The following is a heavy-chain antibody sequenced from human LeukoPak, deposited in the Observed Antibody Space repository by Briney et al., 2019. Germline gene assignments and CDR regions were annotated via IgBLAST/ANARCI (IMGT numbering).Heavy chain of an antibody. D-gene: IGHD3-22*01. CDR1: GYTFTSYT. CDR2: INTNTGKP. Sequence: GASVKVSCKTSGYTFTSYTMHWVRQAPGQGLEWMGWINTNTGKPTYAQGFTGRFVFSLDTSVSTAYLQISSLTTEDTAVFYCARGVYDSSGYVDHWGQGPLVTVSS. CDR3: ARGVYDSSGYVDH. V-gene: IGHV7-4-1*02. J-gene: IGHJ4*02.